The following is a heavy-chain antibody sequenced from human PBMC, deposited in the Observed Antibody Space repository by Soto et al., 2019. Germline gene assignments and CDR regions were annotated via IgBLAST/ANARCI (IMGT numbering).Heavy chain of an antibody. J-gene: IGHJ6*03. Sequence: GGSLRLSCAASGFTFSSYWMSWVRQAPGKGLEWVANIKQDGSEKYYVDSVKGRFTISRDNAKNSLYLQMNSLRAEDTAVYYCAGGPGGDFWSGYYFVADYYYYMDVWGKGTTVTVSS. CDR1: GFTFSSYW. D-gene: IGHD3-3*01. CDR2: IKQDGSEK. V-gene: IGHV3-7*04. CDR3: AGGPGGDFWSGYYFVADYYYYMDV.